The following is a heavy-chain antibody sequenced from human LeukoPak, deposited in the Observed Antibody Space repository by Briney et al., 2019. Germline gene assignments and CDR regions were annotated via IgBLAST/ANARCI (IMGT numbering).Heavy chain of an antibody. Sequence: AESLRLSCAASGFTFSSYWMSWVRQAPGKGLEWVSYMSTSGSISYADSVKGRFTIPRDNAKNSLYLQMNSLRDEDTAVYYCARMIDYNYGYAFDYWGQGTLVTVSS. CDR2: MSTSGSI. CDR3: ARMIDYNYGYAFDY. D-gene: IGHD5-18*01. V-gene: IGHV3-48*02. CDR1: GFTFSSYW. J-gene: IGHJ4*02.